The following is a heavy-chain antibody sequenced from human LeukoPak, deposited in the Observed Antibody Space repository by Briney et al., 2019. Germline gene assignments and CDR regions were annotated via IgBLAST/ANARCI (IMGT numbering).Heavy chain of an antibody. V-gene: IGHV1-24*01. CDR2: FDPEDGET. CDR1: GYTLTELS. Sequence: ASVKVSCKVSGYTLTELSMHWVRQAPGKGLEWMGGFDPEDGETIYAQKFQGRVTMTEDTSTDTAYMELSSLRSEDTAVYYCATDRYYYGSGSYSFDYWGQGTLVTVSS. D-gene: IGHD3-10*01. J-gene: IGHJ4*02. CDR3: ATDRYYYGSGSYSFDY.